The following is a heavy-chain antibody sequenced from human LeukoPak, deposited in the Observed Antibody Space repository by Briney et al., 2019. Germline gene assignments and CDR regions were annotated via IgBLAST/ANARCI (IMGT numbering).Heavy chain of an antibody. CDR2: FDPEDGET. CDR3: ATAAITMIVVVSPAAFDI. D-gene: IGHD3-22*01. Sequence: ASVKVSCKVSGYTLTELSMHWVRQAPGKGLEWMGGFDPEDGETIYAQRLQGRVTMTEDTSTDTAYMELSSLRSEDTAVYYCATAAITMIVVVSPAAFDIWGQGTMVTVSS. J-gene: IGHJ3*02. CDR1: GYTLTELS. V-gene: IGHV1-24*01.